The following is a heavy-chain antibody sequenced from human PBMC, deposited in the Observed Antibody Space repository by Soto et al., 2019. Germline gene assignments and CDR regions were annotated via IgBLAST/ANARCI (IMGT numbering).Heavy chain of an antibody. CDR1: GFTFSSYS. Sequence: EVQLVESGGGLVKPGGSLRLSCAASGFTFSSYSMNWVRQAPGKGLEWVSSISSSSSYIYYADSVKGRFTISRDNAKNSLYLQMNSLRAEDTAVYYCARDRDASGVWFDPWGKGTLVTVSS. V-gene: IGHV3-21*01. J-gene: IGHJ5*02. CDR2: ISSSSSYI. D-gene: IGHD3-3*01. CDR3: ARDRDASGVWFDP.